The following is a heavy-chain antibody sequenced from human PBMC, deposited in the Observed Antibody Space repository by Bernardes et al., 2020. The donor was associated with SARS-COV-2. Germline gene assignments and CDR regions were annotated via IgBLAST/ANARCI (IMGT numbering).Heavy chain of an antibody. V-gene: IGHV4-59*08. CDR1: GGSISSYY. CDR3: ARHMGARRMFDP. D-gene: IGHD3-16*01. CDR2: VSYSEPT. Sequence: SETLSLTCTVSGGSISSYYWSWIRQSPGKGLEWIGYVSYSEPTTYNPSLKSRVTMSIDTSKNQFSLRLNSVTAADTAVYYCARHMGARRMFDPWGQGTQVTVSA. J-gene: IGHJ5*02.